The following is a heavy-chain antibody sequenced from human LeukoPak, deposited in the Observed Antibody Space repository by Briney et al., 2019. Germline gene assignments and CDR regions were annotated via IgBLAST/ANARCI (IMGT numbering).Heavy chain of an antibody. J-gene: IGHJ4*02. V-gene: IGHV4-59*02. CDR1: GGSVSTYY. CDR3: ARDSGSHTY. CDR2: IYYTGST. D-gene: IGHD6-19*01. Sequence: PSETLSLTCTVSGGSVSTYYWSWIRQPPGKGLEWIGYIYYTGSTNYNPSLKSRITISVDTSKNQFSLKLRSVTAADTAVYYRARDSGSHTYWGQGTLVTVSS.